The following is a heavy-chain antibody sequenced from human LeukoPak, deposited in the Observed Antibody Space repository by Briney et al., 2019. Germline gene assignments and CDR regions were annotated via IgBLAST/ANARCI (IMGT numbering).Heavy chain of an antibody. CDR3: ARDPSSTYYYDSSGPYDY. Sequence: PGRSLRLSCAASGFTFSSYAMHWVRQAPGKGLEWVAVISYDGSNKYYADSVKGRFTISRDNSKNTLYLQVNSLRAEDTAVYYCARDPSSTYYYDSSGPYDYWGQGTLVTVSS. J-gene: IGHJ4*02. V-gene: IGHV3-30-3*01. D-gene: IGHD3-22*01. CDR2: ISYDGSNK. CDR1: GFTFSSYA.